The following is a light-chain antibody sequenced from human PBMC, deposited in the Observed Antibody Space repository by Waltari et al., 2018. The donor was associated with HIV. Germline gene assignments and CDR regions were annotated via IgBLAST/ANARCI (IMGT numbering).Light chain of an antibody. CDR2: YKSDSDK. Sequence: QAVLTQPASLSASPGASASLTCTLRSGINVGTYRIYWYQQKPGSPPQYLLRYKSDSDKKLGSVVPSRFSGSKDASANAGILLISGLQSEDEADYYCMIWHSSAWVFGGGTKLTVL. CDR1: SGINVGTYR. CDR3: MIWHSSAWV. V-gene: IGLV5-45*01. J-gene: IGLJ3*02.